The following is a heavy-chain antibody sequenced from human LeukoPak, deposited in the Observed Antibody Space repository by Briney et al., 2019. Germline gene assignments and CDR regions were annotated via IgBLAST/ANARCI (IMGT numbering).Heavy chain of an antibody. V-gene: IGHV3-23*01. Sequence: GGSLRLSCAASGFTFSRFTINWVRQAPGKGLEWVSGISGSDSSTYYADSVKGRFTISRDNSKNTLFLQMNSLRAEDAAVYYCARGASTSGWNYFDSWGQGTLVTASS. CDR1: GFTFSRFT. J-gene: IGHJ4*02. CDR2: ISGSDSST. CDR3: ARGASTSGWNYFDS. D-gene: IGHD6-19*01.